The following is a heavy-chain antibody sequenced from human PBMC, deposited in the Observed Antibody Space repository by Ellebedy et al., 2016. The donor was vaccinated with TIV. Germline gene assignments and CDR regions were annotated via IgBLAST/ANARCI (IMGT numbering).Heavy chain of an antibody. Sequence: GESLKISXKGSGYSFTSYWIGWVRQMPGKGLEWMGIIYPGDSDTRYSPSFQGQVTISADKSISTAYLQWSSLKASDTAMYYCARHQSSGYYHSYYYGMDVWGQGTTVTVSS. J-gene: IGHJ6*02. CDR2: IYPGDSDT. V-gene: IGHV5-51*01. D-gene: IGHD3-22*01. CDR3: ARHQSSGYYHSYYYGMDV. CDR1: GYSFTSYW.